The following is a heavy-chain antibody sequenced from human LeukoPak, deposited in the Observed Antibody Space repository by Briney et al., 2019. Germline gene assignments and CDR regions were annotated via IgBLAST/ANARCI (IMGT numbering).Heavy chain of an antibody. V-gene: IGHV3-30*18. CDR1: GFSFSSYG. Sequence: GSLRLSCAASGFSFSSYGMHWVRQAPGKGLEWVALLTYDGSKEYYADSVEGRYTISRDNSKNTLYLQINSLRAEDTAVYYCAKSEGWLDPWGQGTLVIVSS. CDR2: LTYDGSKE. J-gene: IGHJ5*02. CDR3: AKSEGWLDP.